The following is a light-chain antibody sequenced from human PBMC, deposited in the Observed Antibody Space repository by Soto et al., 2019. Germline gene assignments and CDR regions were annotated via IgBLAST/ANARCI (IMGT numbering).Light chain of an antibody. CDR3: QQYNNWPYT. CDR2: GAS. V-gene: IGKV3-15*01. Sequence: VVTQSPASLSVSPGGRVTISCRAGPISSNLAWHQQGPGQAPRLLIYGASVRATGVPARFSGSGSGTEFTLTIDSLQSEDYAVYFCQQYNNWPYTFGQGTKVDIK. J-gene: IGKJ2*01. CDR1: PISSN.